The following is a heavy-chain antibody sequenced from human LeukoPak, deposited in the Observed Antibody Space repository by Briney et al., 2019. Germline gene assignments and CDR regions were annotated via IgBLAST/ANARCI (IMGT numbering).Heavy chain of an antibody. D-gene: IGHD1-14*01. CDR1: GYSFTSYW. V-gene: IGHV5-51*01. Sequence: PGQSLKISCKVSGYSFTSYWIGWVRQMPGQGLAWMGIIYPGDSDTRYNPSFQGQVTISADKSITTAYLQWSSLKASDTAIYYCARREPGGYGYDYWGQGTLVTVSS. CDR2: IYPGDSDT. CDR3: ARREPGGYGYDY. J-gene: IGHJ4*02.